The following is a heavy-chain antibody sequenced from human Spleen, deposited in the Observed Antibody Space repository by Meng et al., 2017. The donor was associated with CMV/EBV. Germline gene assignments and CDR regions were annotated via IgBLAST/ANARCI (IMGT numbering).Heavy chain of an antibody. CDR2: ISSGGNTK. CDR1: GFTFSSYE. D-gene: IGHD2-2*01. J-gene: IGHJ4*02. CDR3: ARVTPLLRSTESYFDF. V-gene: IGHV3-48*03. Sequence: LSLTCAASGFTFSSYEMNWVRQAPGKGLEWVSYISSGGNTKYYADSVKGRFTISRNNAKNSLYLQMDSLRAEDTAVYYCARVTPLLRSTESYFDFWGQGTLVTVSS.